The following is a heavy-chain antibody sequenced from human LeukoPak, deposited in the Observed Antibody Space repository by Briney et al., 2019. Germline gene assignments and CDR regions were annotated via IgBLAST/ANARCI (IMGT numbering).Heavy chain of an antibody. D-gene: IGHD6-19*01. V-gene: IGHV3-20*04. CDR3: AKGGSGWYGGLTY. CDR2: INWNGGST. Sequence: GGSLRLSCAASGFTVSSNYMSWVRHAPGKGLEWVSGINWNGGSTGYADSVKGRFTISRDNAKNSLYLQMNSLRAEDTALYYCAKGGSGWYGGLTYWGQGTLVTVSS. J-gene: IGHJ4*02. CDR1: GFTVSSNY.